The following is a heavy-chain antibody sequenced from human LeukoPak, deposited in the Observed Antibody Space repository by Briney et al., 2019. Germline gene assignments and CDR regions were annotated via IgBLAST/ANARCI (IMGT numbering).Heavy chain of an antibody. D-gene: IGHD1-1*01. CDR2: INSDGRRT. CDR3: ARGGQTTLDLGDY. V-gene: IGHV3-74*01. Sequence: GXSLRLSCAASGFTFSSYWMHWVRQAPGKGLVWVSRINSDGRRTNHGESVKGRFTICRDKAKKTMYMEMNRQRARDTGVYNSARGGQTTLDLGDYWGQGTLVTVSS. CDR1: GFTFSSYW. J-gene: IGHJ4*02.